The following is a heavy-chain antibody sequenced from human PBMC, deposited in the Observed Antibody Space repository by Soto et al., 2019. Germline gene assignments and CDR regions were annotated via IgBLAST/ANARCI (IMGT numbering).Heavy chain of an antibody. CDR3: ARDGYYDLSGYYRYFDY. Sequence: PGGSLRLSCAASGFTFSSYAMHWVRQAPGKGLEWVAVISYDGSNKYYADSVNGRFTISRDNSKNTLYLQMNSLRTEDTAVYYFARDGYYDLSGYYRYFDYLGQGTLVTVSS. D-gene: IGHD3-22*01. CDR2: ISYDGSNK. V-gene: IGHV3-30-3*01. J-gene: IGHJ4*02. CDR1: GFTFSSYA.